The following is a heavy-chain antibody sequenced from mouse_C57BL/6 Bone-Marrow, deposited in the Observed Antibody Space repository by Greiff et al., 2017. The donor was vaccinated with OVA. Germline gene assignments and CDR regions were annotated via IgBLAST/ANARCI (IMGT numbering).Heavy chain of an antibody. CDR2: ISSGGSYT. Sequence: EVQLVESGGDLVKPGGSLKLSCAASGFTFTSYGMSWVRQTPDQRLEWVGTISSGGSYTYYPDSVKGRFTISRDNAKNTLYLQMSSLKSEDTAMYYCARAFYGGYWYFDVWGTGTTVTVSS. CDR1: GFTFTSYG. V-gene: IGHV5-6*01. CDR3: ARAFYGGYWYFDV. J-gene: IGHJ1*03. D-gene: IGHD1-1*01.